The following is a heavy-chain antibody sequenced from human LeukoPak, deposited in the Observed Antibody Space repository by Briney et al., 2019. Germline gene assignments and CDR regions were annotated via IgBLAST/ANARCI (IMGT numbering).Heavy chain of an antibody. Sequence: GGSLRLSCKASAFTFSSYGMHWVRQAPGKGLEWVAVIWYDGSNKYYADSVKGRFTISRDNSKNTLYLQMNSLRAEDTAVYYCARSTMVRGVTYYYYYGMDVWGKGTTVTVSS. CDR3: ARSTMVRGVTYYYYYGMDV. CDR2: IWYDGSNK. J-gene: IGHJ6*04. CDR1: AFTFSSYG. D-gene: IGHD3-10*01. V-gene: IGHV3-33*01.